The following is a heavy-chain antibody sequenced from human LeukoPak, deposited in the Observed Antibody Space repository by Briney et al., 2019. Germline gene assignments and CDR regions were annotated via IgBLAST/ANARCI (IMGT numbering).Heavy chain of an antibody. CDR2: ISYDGSNK. CDR1: GFTFSSYA. D-gene: IGHD3-3*01. Sequence: GGSLRLSCAASGFTFSSYAMHWVRQAPGKGLEWVAVISYDGSNKYYADSVKGRFTISRDNSKNTLYLQMNSLRAEDTAVYYCARAWYYDFRNANWFDPWGQGTLVTVSS. J-gene: IGHJ5*02. CDR3: ARAWYYDFRNANWFDP. V-gene: IGHV3-30-3*01.